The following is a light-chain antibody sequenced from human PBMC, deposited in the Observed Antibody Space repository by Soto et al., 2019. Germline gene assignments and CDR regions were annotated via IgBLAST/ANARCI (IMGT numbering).Light chain of an antibody. CDR2: EGS. CDR1: SSGVGSYNL. J-gene: IGLJ3*02. Sequence: QSVLTQPASVSGSPGQSITISCTGTSSGVGSYNLVSWYQQHLGKAPKLMIYEGSKRPSGVSNRFSGSKSGNTASLTISGLQAEDEADYYCCSYAGSSTWVFGGGTKVTVL. CDR3: CSYAGSSTWV. V-gene: IGLV2-23*01.